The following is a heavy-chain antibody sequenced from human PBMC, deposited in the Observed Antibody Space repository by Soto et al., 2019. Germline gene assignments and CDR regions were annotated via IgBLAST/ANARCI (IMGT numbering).Heavy chain of an antibody. J-gene: IGHJ4*02. Sequence: SETLSLTCAVYGGSFSGYYWSWIRQPPGKGLEWIGEVNHSGSTNYNPSLKSRVTISVDTSKNQFSLKLSSVTAADTAVYYCARGRGSEAPYHFDYWGQGTLVTVSS. V-gene: IGHV4-34*01. CDR2: VNHSGST. CDR3: ARGRGSEAPYHFDY. CDR1: GGSFSGYY. D-gene: IGHD2-2*01.